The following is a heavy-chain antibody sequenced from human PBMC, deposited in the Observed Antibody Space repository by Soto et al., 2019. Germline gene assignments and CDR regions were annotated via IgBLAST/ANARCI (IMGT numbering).Heavy chain of an antibody. D-gene: IGHD3-3*01. CDR1: CFPLSSYG. V-gene: IGHV1-18*01. CDR2: ISAYNGNT. J-gene: IGHJ3*02. Sequence: GAPVKVSCKASCFPLSSYGISWVRQAPGQGAGWMGWISAYNGNTNYAQKLQGRVTMTTDTSTSTAYMELRSLRSDDTAVYYCARVTGRAIFGVVEDDAFDIWGQGTMVTVSS. CDR3: ARVTGRAIFGVVEDDAFDI.